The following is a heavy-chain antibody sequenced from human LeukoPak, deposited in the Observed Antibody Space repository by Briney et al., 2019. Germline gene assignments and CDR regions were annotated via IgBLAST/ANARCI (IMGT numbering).Heavy chain of an antibody. Sequence: GGSLRLSCAASGFTFSSYSVNWVRQAPGKGLEWVSSIGSSSSSIYYADSVKGRFTISRDNAKKSLYLQMNSLRAEDTAVYYCAREEREDFDYWGQGTLVTVSS. CDR3: AREEREDFDY. D-gene: IGHD1-26*01. V-gene: IGHV3-21*01. CDR1: GFTFSSYS. CDR2: IGSSSSSI. J-gene: IGHJ4*02.